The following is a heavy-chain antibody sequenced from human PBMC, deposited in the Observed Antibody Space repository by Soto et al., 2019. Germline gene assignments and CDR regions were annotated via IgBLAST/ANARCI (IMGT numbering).Heavy chain of an antibody. CDR2: TNAGNGNT. J-gene: IGHJ3*02. V-gene: IGHV1-3*01. CDR1: GYTFTSYA. CDR3: ASVNIVVVTATPGPAAFDI. D-gene: IGHD2-21*02. Sequence: ASVKVSCKASGYTFTSYAMHWVRQAPGQRLEWMGWTNAGNGNTKYSQKFQGRVTITRDTSASTAYMELSSLRSEDTAVYYCASVNIVVVTATPGPAAFDIWGQGXMVTVSS.